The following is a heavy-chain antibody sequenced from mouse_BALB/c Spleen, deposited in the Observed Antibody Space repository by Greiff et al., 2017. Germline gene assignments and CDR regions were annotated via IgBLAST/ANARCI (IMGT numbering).Heavy chain of an antibody. CDR1: GFTFSSYG. V-gene: IGHV5-6-3*01. Sequence: EVQVVESGGGLVQPGGSLKLSCAASGFTFSSYGMSWVRQTPDKRLELVATINSNGGSTYYPDSVKGRFTISRDNAKNTLYLQMSSLKSEDTAMYYCARDQNYRYDGWFAYWGQGTLVTVSA. D-gene: IGHD2-14*01. CDR3: ARDQNYRYDGWFAY. CDR2: INSNGGST. J-gene: IGHJ3*01.